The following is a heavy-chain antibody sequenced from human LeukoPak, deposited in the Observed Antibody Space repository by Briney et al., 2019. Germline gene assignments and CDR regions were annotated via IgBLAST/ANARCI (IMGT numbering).Heavy chain of an antibody. D-gene: IGHD5-18*01. CDR3: ARQGYNYGFAYFDS. CDR2: IGGGGRHST. Sequence: PGGSLRLSCAASGFTFSTYAMAWVRQAPGKGLEWVSAIGGGGRHSTYYADSVKGRFTISRDNSENTLFLQMNSLRAEDTAVYYCARQGYNYGFAYFDSWGQGTLVTVSS. V-gene: IGHV3-23*01. J-gene: IGHJ4*02. CDR1: GFTFSTYA.